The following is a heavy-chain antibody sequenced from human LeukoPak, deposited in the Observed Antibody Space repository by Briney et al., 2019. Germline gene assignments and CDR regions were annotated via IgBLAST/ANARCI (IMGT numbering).Heavy chain of an antibody. V-gene: IGHV4-34*11. J-gene: IGHJ4*02. CDR1: GGSFSDYY. D-gene: IGHD3-10*01. Sequence: SETLSLTCAVYGGSFSDYYWSWIRQPPGKGLEWIGYIYYSGSTHYNPSLKSRVTMSVDTSKNQFSLKLSSVTAADTAVYYCARDEYYYGSGSYFFDYWGQGTLVTVSS. CDR2: IYYSGST. CDR3: ARDEYYYGSGSYFFDY.